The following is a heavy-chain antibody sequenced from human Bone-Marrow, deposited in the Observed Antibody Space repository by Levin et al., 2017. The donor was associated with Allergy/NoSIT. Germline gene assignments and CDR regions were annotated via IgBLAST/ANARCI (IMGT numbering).Heavy chain of an antibody. CDR1: GFTFSYFG. J-gene: IGHJ4*02. V-gene: IGHV3-30*18. D-gene: IGHD4-11*01. CDR2: MSSDGSNE. Sequence: TGGSLRLSCAASGFTFSYFGMHWVRQAPGKGLEWVAVMSSDGSNEYYADSVKGRFTISRDNSKNTVYMQMNSLRPEDTAVYYCAKDRDYSTSFYQMDHWGQGTLVTVSS. CDR3: AKDRDYSTSFYQMDH.